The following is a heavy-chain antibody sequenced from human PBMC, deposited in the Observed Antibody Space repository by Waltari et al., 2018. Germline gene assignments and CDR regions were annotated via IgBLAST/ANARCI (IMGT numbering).Heavy chain of an antibody. CDR3: ARGPGDWYFDL. V-gene: IGHV1-3*01. Sequence: QVQLVQSGAEVKKPGASVKVSCKASGYTFTSYAMHWVRQAPGQRLEWMGWINAGNGNTGYAQKFQGRVTITRNTSISTAYMELSSLRSEDTAVYYCARGPGDWYFDLWGRGTLVTVSS. CDR2: INAGNGNT. CDR1: GYTFTSYA. J-gene: IGHJ2*01.